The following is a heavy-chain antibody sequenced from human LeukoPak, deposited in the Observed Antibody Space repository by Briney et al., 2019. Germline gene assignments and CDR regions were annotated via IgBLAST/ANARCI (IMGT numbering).Heavy chain of an antibody. Sequence: ASVKVSFKASGYTFTSYAMHWVRQAPGQRLEWMGWINAGNGNTKYSQEFQGRVTITRDTSASTAYMELSSLRSEDMAVYYCARGSFSPVYAIDYWGQGTLVTVSS. CDR1: GYTFTSYA. D-gene: IGHD2-8*01. CDR2: INAGNGNT. V-gene: IGHV1-3*03. CDR3: ARGSFSPVYAIDY. J-gene: IGHJ4*02.